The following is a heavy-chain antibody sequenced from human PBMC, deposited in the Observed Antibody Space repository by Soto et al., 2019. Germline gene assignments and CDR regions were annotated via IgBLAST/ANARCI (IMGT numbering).Heavy chain of an antibody. CDR2: INHSGST. D-gene: IGHD5-12*01. V-gene: IGHV4-34*01. CDR1: GGSFSGYY. Sequence: PSETLSLTCAVYGGSFSGYYWSWIRQPPGKGLEWIGEINHSGSTNYNPSLKSRVTILVDTSKNQFSLKLSSVTAADTAVYYCARGPGGYTPSYWGQGTLVTVYS. CDR3: ARGPGGYTPSY. J-gene: IGHJ4*02.